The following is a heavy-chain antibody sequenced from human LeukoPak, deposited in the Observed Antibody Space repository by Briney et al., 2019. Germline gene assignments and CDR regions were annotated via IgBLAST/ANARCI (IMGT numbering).Heavy chain of an antibody. V-gene: IGHV1-69*05. CDR3: ARAFGWARYYYYMDV. D-gene: IGHD3-16*01. J-gene: IGHJ6*03. Sequence: SVKVSCEASGGTFSSYAISWVRQAPGQGREWSGGIIPIFGTANYAQKFQGRVTITTDESTSTAYMELSSLRSEDTAVYYCARAFGWARYYYYMDVWGKGTTVTVSS. CDR2: IIPIFGTA. CDR1: GGTFSSYA.